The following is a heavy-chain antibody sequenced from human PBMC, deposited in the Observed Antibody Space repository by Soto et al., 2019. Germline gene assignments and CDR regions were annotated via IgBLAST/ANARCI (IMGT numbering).Heavy chain of an antibody. V-gene: IGHV4-38-2*01. CDR3: TRGRLLWFGESYYFDY. J-gene: IGHJ4*02. CDR1: GYSISSGYY. CDR2: IYHSGST. D-gene: IGHD3-10*01. Sequence: SETLSLTCAVSGYSISSGYYWGCIRQPPGKGLEWIGSIYHSGSTYYNPSLKSRVTISVDTSKNQFSLKLSSVTAADTAVYYCTRGRLLWFGESYYFDYWGQGTLVTVSS.